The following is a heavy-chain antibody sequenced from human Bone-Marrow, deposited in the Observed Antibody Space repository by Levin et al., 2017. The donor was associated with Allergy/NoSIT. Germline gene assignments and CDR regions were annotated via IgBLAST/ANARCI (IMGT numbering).Heavy chain of an antibody. V-gene: IGHV4-59*01. CDR2: ISYSGST. D-gene: IGHD6-19*01. CDR1: GDSITIYY. J-gene: IGHJ3*01. CDR3: ARDLGSSGWGD. Sequence: ASETLSLTCTVSGDSITIYYWTWIRQPPGKGLEWIGSISYSGSTNYNPSLKSRVTISLATSKSQFSLKLRSVTAADTAVYYCARDLGSSGWGDWGQGTMVTVSS.